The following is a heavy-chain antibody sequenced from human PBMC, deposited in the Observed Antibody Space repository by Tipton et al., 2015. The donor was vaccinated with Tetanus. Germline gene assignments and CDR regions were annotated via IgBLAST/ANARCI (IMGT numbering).Heavy chain of an antibody. CDR1: GVSISGYY. Sequence: TLSLTCTVSGVSISGYYWSWIRQPAGKGLEWIGRVDRSGTTTYNPSLKGRVTMSLDTSKNQFSLKLTSVTAADTAMYYCGKQNGGRWVVDPWGQGTLVTVSS. D-gene: IGHD4-23*01. V-gene: IGHV4-4*07. J-gene: IGHJ5*02. CDR2: VDRSGTT. CDR3: GKQNGGRWVVDP.